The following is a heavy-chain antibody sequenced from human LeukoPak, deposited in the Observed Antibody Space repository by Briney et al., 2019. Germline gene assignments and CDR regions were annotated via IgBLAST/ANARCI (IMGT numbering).Heavy chain of an antibody. CDR2: PHRSGST. V-gene: IGHV4-38-2*02. CDR1: GYPFGGGYI. Sequence: PSDTLSLTCRASGYPFGGGYIGGGSRPPRGRAQEWVGIPHRSGSTYYNPSLQSRPTMPADPIKNQLSLKLRSATAADPAVYYCARVRGDRRTIHDSMAAWGKGTPVTVSS. D-gene: IGHD3-3*01. J-gene: IGHJ6*03. CDR3: ARVRGDRRTIHDSMAA.